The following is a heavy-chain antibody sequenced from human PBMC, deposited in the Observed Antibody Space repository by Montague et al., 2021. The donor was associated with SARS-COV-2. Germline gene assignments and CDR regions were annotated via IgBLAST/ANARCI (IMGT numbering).Heavy chain of an antibody. D-gene: IGHD2-2*01. V-gene: IGHV3-49*04. CDR2: IRSKAYGGTT. Sequence: SLRLSCAASGFTFGDYAMSWVRQAPGKGLEWVGFIRSKAYGGTTEYAASVKGRFTISRDDSKSIAYLQMNSLKTEDTAVYYCTRDRDVVVPAAVYGMDVWGHGTTVTVSS. CDR1: GFTFGDYA. CDR3: TRDRDVVVPAAVYGMDV. J-gene: IGHJ6*02.